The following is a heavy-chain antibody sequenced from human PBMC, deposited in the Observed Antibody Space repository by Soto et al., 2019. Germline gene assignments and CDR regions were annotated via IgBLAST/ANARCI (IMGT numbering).Heavy chain of an antibody. J-gene: IGHJ3*02. CDR1: GYTFTSYG. CDR3: VRGDQITLFRGVTQAGAFDI. CDR2: ISAYNGNT. V-gene: IGHV1-18*01. D-gene: IGHD3-10*01. Sequence: ASVKVSCKASGYTFTSYGISWVRQAPGQGLEWMGWISAYNGNTNYAQKLQGRVTMTTDTSTSTAYMELRSLRSDDTAVYYCVRGDQITLFRGVTQAGAFDICGQRTMVPVSS.